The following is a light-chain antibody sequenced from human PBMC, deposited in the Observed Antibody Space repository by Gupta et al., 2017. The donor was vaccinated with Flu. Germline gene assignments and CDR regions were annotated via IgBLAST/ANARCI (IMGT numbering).Light chain of an antibody. CDR2: LNSDGSH. Sequence: QLVLTQSPSAAASLGASVKLTCTLSSGHSSYAIAWHQQQPEKGTRYLMKLNSDGSHSKGAGIPVRFSGSSSWAERYLTISSLQAEDEAYYYCQTWGTGIPVFGGGTKLTVL. CDR1: SGHSSYA. J-gene: IGLJ2*01. V-gene: IGLV4-69*01. CDR3: QTWGTGIPV.